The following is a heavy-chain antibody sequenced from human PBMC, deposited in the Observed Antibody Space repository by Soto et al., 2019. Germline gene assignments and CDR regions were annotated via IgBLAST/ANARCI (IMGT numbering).Heavy chain of an antibody. J-gene: IGHJ6*02. CDR1: GYTFTSYG. CDR3: ARAFSYYDFWSGSIYYDYYGMDV. Sequence: ASVKVSCKASGYTFTSYGISWVRQAPGQGLEWMGWISAYNGNTNYAQKLQGRVTMTTDTSTSTAYMELRSLRSDDTAVYYCARAFSYYDFWSGSIYYDYYGMDVWGQWTTVTVSS. D-gene: IGHD3-3*01. V-gene: IGHV1-18*01. CDR2: ISAYNGNT.